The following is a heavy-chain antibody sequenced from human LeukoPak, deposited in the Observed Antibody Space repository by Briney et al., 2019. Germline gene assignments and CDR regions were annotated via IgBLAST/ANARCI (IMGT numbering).Heavy chain of an antibody. CDR3: AKDRPDLYSSGWYTAREPLDY. CDR2: TSGSGGST. D-gene: IGHD6-19*01. J-gene: IGHJ4*02. CDR1: GFTFSSYA. Sequence: GGSLRLSCAASGFTFSSYAMSWVRQAPGKGLEWVSATSGSGGSTYYADSVKGRFTISRDNSKNTLYLQMNSLRAEDTAVYYCAKDRPDLYSSGWYTAREPLDYWGQGTLVTVSS. V-gene: IGHV3-23*01.